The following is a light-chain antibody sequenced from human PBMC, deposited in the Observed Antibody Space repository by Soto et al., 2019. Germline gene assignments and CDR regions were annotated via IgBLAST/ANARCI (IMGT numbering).Light chain of an antibody. J-gene: IGKJ5*01. Sequence: EIAMTQSPASLSVFPGERSTLSCRASQSISSNLAWYQQKPGQAPRLLIYDASTRATGIPARLRGSGYGTELSITISSMKYEDSAVYLCQQYNNWTRTFGHGTRLEIK. CDR2: DAS. CDR1: QSISSN. CDR3: QQYNNWTRT. V-gene: IGKV3-15*01.